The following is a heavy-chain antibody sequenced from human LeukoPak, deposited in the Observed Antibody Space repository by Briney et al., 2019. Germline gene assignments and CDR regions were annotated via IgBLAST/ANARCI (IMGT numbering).Heavy chain of an antibody. D-gene: IGHD5-18*01. CDR3: ARDGGYSYGNAFDI. CDR2: INHSGST. Sequence: SETLSLTSAVYGGSFSGYYWSWIRQPPGKGLEWIGEINHSGSTNYNPSLKSRVTISVDTSKNQFSLKLSSVTAADTAVYYCARDGGYSYGNAFDIWGQGTMVTVSS. J-gene: IGHJ3*02. CDR1: GGSFSGYY. V-gene: IGHV4-34*01.